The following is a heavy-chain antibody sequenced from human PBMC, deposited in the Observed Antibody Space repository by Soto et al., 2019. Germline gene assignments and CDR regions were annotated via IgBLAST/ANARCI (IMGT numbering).Heavy chain of an antibody. V-gene: IGHV1-46*01. Sequence: ASVKVSCKASGYTFTSYYMHWVRQAPGQGLEWMGIINPSGGSTSYAQKFQGRVTMTTDTSTSTAYMELRSLRSDDTAVYYCARDVSCTNGVCYGGPEGYYYYYGMDVWGQGTTVTASS. CDR2: INPSGGST. CDR3: ARDVSCTNGVCYGGPEGYYYYYGMDV. D-gene: IGHD2-8*01. J-gene: IGHJ6*02. CDR1: GYTFTSYY.